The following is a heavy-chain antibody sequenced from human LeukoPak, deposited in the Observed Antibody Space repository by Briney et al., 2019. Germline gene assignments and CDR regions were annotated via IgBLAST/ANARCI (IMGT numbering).Heavy chain of an antibody. CDR2: ISAYNGNT. J-gene: IGHJ3*02. V-gene: IGHV1-18*01. D-gene: IGHD1-20*01. CDR3: ARVTFTDDAFDI. CDR1: GYTFTSYG. Sequence: EASVKVSCKASGYTFTSYGISWVPQAPGQGLEWMGWISAYNGNTNYAQKLQGRVTMTTDTSTSTAYMELRSLRSDDTAVYYCARVTFTDDAFDIWGQGTMVTVSS.